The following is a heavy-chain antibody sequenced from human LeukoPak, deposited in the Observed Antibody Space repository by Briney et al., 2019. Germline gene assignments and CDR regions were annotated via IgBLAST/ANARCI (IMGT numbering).Heavy chain of an antibody. V-gene: IGHV3-30*02. CDR3: AKDGAQYFDY. Sequence: GGSLRLSCAASGFTFSNHGMHWVRLAPGKGLEWVAFIRNDGSDKYYGASVKGRFTISRDNPKNTVYLQMNSLRGEDTAEYYCAKDGAQYFDYWGQGILVTASS. J-gene: IGHJ4*02. D-gene: IGHD1-26*01. CDR1: GFTFSNHG. CDR2: IRNDGSDK.